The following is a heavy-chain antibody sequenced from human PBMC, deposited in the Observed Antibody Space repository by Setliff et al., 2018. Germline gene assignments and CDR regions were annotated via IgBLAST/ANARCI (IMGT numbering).Heavy chain of an antibody. CDR3: ARGSRFGTIVYGGDYYMDV. J-gene: IGHJ6*03. CDR1: GYTFTNYA. CDR2: INTNTGNP. D-gene: IGHD3-10*01. V-gene: IGHV7-4-1*02. Sequence: ASVKVSCKASGYTFTNYAMTWMRQAPGQGLEYMGWINTNTGNPIYAQGFTGRFVFSLDTPVSTAYLQISSLKSEDSAVYYCARGSRFGTIVYGGDYYMDVWGKGTTVTVSS.